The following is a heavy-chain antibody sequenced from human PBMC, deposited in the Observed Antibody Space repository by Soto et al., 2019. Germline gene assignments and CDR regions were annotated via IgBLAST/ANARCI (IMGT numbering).Heavy chain of an antibody. CDR1: GFTFSSYA. CDR2: ISGSGDVT. V-gene: IGHV3-23*01. D-gene: IGHD6-13*01. CDR3: ARTMGDGSSLFDY. Sequence: PVGSLRLSCAASGFTFSSYAMSWVRQAPGRGLEWVSGISGSGDVTYYADSVKGRFTISRDNSKNTLHLQMHSLRAEDTAVYYCARTMGDGSSLFDYWGQGTLVTVSS. J-gene: IGHJ4*02.